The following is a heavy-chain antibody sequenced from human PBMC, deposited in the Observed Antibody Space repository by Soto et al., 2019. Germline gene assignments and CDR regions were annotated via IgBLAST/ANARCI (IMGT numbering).Heavy chain of an antibody. V-gene: IGHV3-11*05. CDR2: ITSSSDYT. CDR1: GFTFSAYY. CDR3: VSEYYYGMDV. Sequence: QEQLVESGGGLVRPGGSLRLSCAASGFTFSAYYMTWMRQAPGKGLEWVSYITSSSDYTNYAGSVKGRFTISRDKAKNSLYLQMNSLRVEDTAVYYCVSEYYYGMDVWGQGTTVTVSS. J-gene: IGHJ6*02.